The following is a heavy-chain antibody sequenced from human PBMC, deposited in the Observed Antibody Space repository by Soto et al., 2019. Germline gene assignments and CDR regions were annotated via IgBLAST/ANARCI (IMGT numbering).Heavy chain of an antibody. CDR1: GDSVTSVSDY. CDR2: IYYSGSA. J-gene: IGHJ6*02. Sequence: SETLSLTCTVSGDSVTSVSDYWSWIRQPPGKGLEWIGYIYYSGSADYNPSLGSRVTISIDTSKNQFSLKLTSVTAADTAVYYCARGVGFGYYYYHMDLWGQGTTVTV. CDR3: ARGVGFGYYYYHMDL. V-gene: IGHV4-61*01. D-gene: IGHD3-10*01.